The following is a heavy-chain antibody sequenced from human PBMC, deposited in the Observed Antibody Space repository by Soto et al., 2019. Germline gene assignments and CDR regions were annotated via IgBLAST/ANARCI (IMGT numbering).Heavy chain of an antibody. J-gene: IGHJ6*02. Sequence: QVQLVESGGGVVQPGRSLRLSCAASGFTFSSYGMHWVRQAPGKGLEWVAVISYDGSNKYYADSVKGRFTISRDNSKNTLYLQMNSLRAEDTAVYYCAKDRAPITMIVVVIPAYYYYGMDVWGQGTTVTVSS. CDR2: ISYDGSNK. V-gene: IGHV3-30*18. CDR1: GFTFSSYG. CDR3: AKDRAPITMIVVVIPAYYYYGMDV. D-gene: IGHD3-22*01.